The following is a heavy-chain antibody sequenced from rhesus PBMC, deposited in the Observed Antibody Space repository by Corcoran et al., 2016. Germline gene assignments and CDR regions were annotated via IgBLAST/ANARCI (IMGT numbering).Heavy chain of an antibody. D-gene: IGHD3-28*01. CDR1: GGSISSSY. V-gene: IGHV4-80*01. CDR2: INGNRGST. J-gene: IGHJ6*01. Sequence: QLQLQESGPGLGKPSETLSVTCAVSGGSISSSYWSWIRQAPGKGLEWIGEINGNRGSTYHNPSHRSRVTIPKDASKNQFSLKLSSVTAADTAVYYCARGPIVVIKYGLDSWGQGVVVTVSS. CDR3: ARGPIVVIKYGLDS.